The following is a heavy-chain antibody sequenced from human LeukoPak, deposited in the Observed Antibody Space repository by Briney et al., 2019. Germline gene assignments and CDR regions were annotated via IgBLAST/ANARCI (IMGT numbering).Heavy chain of an antibody. CDR3: ARDSAIVVVPAAMGSHNWFDP. D-gene: IGHD2-2*01. J-gene: IGHJ5*02. Sequence: ASVKVSCKASGYTFTSYYMHWVRQAPGQGLEWMGITNPSGGSTSYAQKFQGRVTMTRDMSTSTVYMELSSLRSEDTAVYYCARDSAIVVVPAAMGSHNWFDPWGQGTLVTVSS. CDR2: TNPSGGST. V-gene: IGHV1-46*01. CDR1: GYTFTSYY.